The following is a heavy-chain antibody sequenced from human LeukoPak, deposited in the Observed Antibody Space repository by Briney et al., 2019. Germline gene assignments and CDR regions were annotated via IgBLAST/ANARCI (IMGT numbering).Heavy chain of an antibody. D-gene: IGHD3-10*01. CDR1: GGTFSNNV. J-gene: IGHJ4*02. V-gene: IGHV1-69*04. CDR2: IIPILDIP. CDR3: ARARGSGSYYLDY. Sequence: SVKVSCKASGGTFSNNVITWVRQAPGQGLEWMGRIIPILDIPNYAQKFQGRVTITADKSTSTAYMEVSSLRSEDTAVYYCARARGSGSYYLDYWGQGTLVTVSS.